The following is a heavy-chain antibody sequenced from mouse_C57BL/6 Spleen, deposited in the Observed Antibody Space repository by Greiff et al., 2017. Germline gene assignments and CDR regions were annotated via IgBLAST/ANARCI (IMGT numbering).Heavy chain of an antibody. Sequence: EVHLVESGGGLVKPGGSLKLSCAASGFTFSDYGMHWVRQAPEKGLEWVAYISSGSSTIYYADTVKGRFTISRDNAKNTLCLQMTSLRSEDTAMYYCARLEGLPQFAYWGQGTLVTVSA. CDR3: ARLEGLPQFAY. CDR1: GFTFSDYG. J-gene: IGHJ3*01. D-gene: IGHD5-1*01. V-gene: IGHV5-17*01. CDR2: ISSGSSTI.